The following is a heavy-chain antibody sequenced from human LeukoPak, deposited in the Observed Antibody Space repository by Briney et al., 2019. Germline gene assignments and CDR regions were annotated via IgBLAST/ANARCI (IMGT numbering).Heavy chain of an antibody. V-gene: IGHV3-33*01. CDR1: GFTFNSYV. CDR2: VWYGGGEK. Sequence: GGSLRLSCAASGFTFNSYVMHWVRQPPGKGLEWVALVWYGGGEKHYADSVKGRFTISRDNSKSSLYLQMDSLRAEDTAIYYCARENYFGWGTYYNSAFDMWGQGTVVTVSS. D-gene: IGHD3-10*01. J-gene: IGHJ3*02. CDR3: ARENYFGWGTYYNSAFDM.